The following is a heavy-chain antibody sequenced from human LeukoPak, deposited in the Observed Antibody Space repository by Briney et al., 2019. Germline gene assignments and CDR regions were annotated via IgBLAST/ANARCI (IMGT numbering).Heavy chain of an antibody. Sequence: ASVKVSCKASGGTFNNYAITWVRQAPGQGLEWMGWINPNSGGTNYAQKFQGRVTMTRDTSISTAYMDLSRLRSDDTAVYYCARDYYDRIDIWGQGTMVTVSS. CDR1: GGTFNNYA. D-gene: IGHD3-22*01. J-gene: IGHJ3*02. CDR2: INPNSGGT. V-gene: IGHV1-2*02. CDR3: ARDYYDRIDI.